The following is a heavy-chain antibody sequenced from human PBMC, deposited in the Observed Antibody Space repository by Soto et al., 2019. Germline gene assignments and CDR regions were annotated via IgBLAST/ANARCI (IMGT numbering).Heavy chain of an antibody. CDR1: GFTFSSYA. D-gene: IGHD5-12*01. V-gene: IGHV3-23*01. CDR3: AGKISGLAPFDY. J-gene: IGHJ4*02. Sequence: GGSLRLSCAASGFTFSSYAMSWVRQAPGKGLEWVSSITTSGGGTYYADSVKGRFTISRDNSKNTLYLQMNSLRAEDTAVYYCAGKISGLAPFDYWGQGTLVTVSS. CDR2: ITTSGGGT.